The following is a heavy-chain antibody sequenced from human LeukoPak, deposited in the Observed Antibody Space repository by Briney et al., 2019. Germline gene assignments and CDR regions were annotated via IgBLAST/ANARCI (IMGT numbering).Heavy chain of an antibody. CDR2: ISGSDGST. CDR3: AKVETSGGANCYVLDY. Sequence: QRGGSLRLPCAAPGFPFSSYAMTWVPQAPAKGLEWGSAISGSDGSTYYADAVKGRFTISRDDTQNTLYLQMNSLSAEDTAVYYCAKVETSGGANCYVLDYWGQGTLVTVSS. CDR1: GFPFSSYA. D-gene: IGHD2-2*01. V-gene: IGHV3-23*01. J-gene: IGHJ4*02.